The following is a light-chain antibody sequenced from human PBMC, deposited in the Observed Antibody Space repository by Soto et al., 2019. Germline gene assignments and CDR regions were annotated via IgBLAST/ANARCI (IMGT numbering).Light chain of an antibody. CDR3: QQYDDLPIT. CDR2: DAS. CDR1: QDISHY. J-gene: IGKJ5*01. Sequence: DIQMTQSPSSLSASVGDTVTTTSQASQDISHYLNWYQQKPGKALKLLIYDASNLHPGVPSRFRGSGSGTEFSFNITGLQPEDVATYYCQQYDDLPITFGQGTRLEIK. V-gene: IGKV1-33*01.